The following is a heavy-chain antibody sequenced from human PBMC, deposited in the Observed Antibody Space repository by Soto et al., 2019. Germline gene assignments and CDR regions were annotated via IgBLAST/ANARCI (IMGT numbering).Heavy chain of an antibody. CDR3: ARSLFGYYYGSGPTYGMDV. Sequence: GASVKVSGKASGYTFTGYYMHWVRQAPGQGLEWMGWINPNSGGTNYAQKFQGRVTMTRDTSISTAYMELSRLRSDDTAVYYCARSLFGYYYGSGPTYGMDVWGQGTTVTVSS. V-gene: IGHV1-2*02. J-gene: IGHJ6*02. CDR1: GYTFTGYY. D-gene: IGHD3-10*01. CDR2: INPNSGGT.